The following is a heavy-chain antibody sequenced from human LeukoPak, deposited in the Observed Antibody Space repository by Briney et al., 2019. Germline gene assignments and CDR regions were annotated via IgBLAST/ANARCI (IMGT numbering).Heavy chain of an antibody. J-gene: IGHJ5*02. Sequence: SETLSLTCTVSGGSISSSSCYWGWIRQPPGKGLEWIGSIYYSGSTYYNPSLKSRVTISVDTSKNQFSLKLSSVTAADTAVYYCARVISVRGKISWFDPWGQGTLVTVSS. CDR2: IYYSGST. CDR1: GGSISSSSCY. CDR3: ARVISVRGKISWFDP. V-gene: IGHV4-39*07. D-gene: IGHD3-10*01.